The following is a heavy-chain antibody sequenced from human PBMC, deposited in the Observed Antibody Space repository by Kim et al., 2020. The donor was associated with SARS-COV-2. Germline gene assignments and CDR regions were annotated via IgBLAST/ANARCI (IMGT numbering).Heavy chain of an antibody. CDR1: GFTFRSYA. CDR2: VNPDGSAT. J-gene: IGHJ4*02. CDR3: ANDVAGSPCGGECYHYGESDS. D-gene: IGHD2-21*01. Sequence: GGSLRLSCAASGFTFRSYAMAWVRQAPGKGLEWVSTVNPDGSATHHADSVKGRFTISRDMSNNTATLQMDSLRVEDTDVYYCANDVAGSPCGGECYHYGESDSWGPGTLVTVSS. V-gene: IGHV3-23*01.